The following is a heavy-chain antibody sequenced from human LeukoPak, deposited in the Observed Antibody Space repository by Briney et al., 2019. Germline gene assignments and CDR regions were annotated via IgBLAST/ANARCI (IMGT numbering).Heavy chain of an antibody. V-gene: IGHV3-53*01. J-gene: IGHJ4*02. CDR1: GFTVSTNA. D-gene: IGHD3-10*01. CDR2: VDGGGST. CDR3: ATRDSFNYLGF. Sequence: GGSLRLSCAASGFTVSTNALTWVRHAPGKGLELFLSVDGGGSTYNADSVKCRFTISRDNSEYTLYLQINNLRAEDTAMYYCATRDSFNYLGFWGQGTLVTVSS.